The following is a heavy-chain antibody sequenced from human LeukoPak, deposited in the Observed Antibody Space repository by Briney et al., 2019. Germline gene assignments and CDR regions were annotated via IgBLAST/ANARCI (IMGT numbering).Heavy chain of an antibody. CDR1: GYSFTSYW. D-gene: IGHD3-22*01. CDR3: ARQDGDYYDSSGYPGY. Sequence: GESLKISCKGSGYSFTSYWIGWVRQMPGKGLEWMGIIYPGDSDTRYSPSFQGQVTISADKSISTAYLQWSSLKASDTAMYYCARQDGDYYDSSGYPGYWGQGTLVTVSS. V-gene: IGHV5-51*01. CDR2: IYPGDSDT. J-gene: IGHJ4*02.